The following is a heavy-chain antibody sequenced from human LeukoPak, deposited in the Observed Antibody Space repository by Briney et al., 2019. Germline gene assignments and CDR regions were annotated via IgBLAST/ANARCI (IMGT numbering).Heavy chain of an antibody. V-gene: IGHV1-46*01. CDR1: GYTFTSYY. J-gene: IGHJ5*02. CDR2: INPSGGST. D-gene: IGHD3-22*01. Sequence: GATVKVSCEASGYTFTSYYMHWVRQAPGQGLEWMGIINPSGGSTSYAEKFQGRVTITADTSTDTAYMELSSLRSEDTAVYYCATAWPLYQDTTGYYGFDPWGQGTLVTVSS. CDR3: ATAWPLYQDTTGYYGFDP.